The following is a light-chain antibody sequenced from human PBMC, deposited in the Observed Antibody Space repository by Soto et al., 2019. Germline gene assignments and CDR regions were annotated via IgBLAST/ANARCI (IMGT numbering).Light chain of an antibody. Sequence: QSVLIXPASVSRSPGQSITISSTGTSSDVGSYNYVSWYQQHPGKAPKLMIYEVSDRPSGISSRFSGSKSGNTASLTISGLQTEDEADYYCSSYTSSSTLFGTGTKVTVL. CDR3: SSYTSSSTL. CDR2: EVS. CDR1: SSDVGSYNY. V-gene: IGLV2-14*01. J-gene: IGLJ1*01.